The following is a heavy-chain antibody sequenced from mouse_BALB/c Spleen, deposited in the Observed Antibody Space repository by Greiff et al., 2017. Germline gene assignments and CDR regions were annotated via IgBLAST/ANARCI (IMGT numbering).Heavy chain of an antibody. Sequence: QVQLQQSGAELVRPGASVTLSCKASGYTFTDYEMHWVKQTPVHGLEWIGAIDPETGGTAYNQKFKGKATLTADKSSSTAYMELRSLTSEDSAVYYCTRSPGYYDAMDYWGQGTSVTVSS. J-gene: IGHJ4*01. D-gene: IGHD2-2*01. CDR2: IDPETGGT. CDR1: GYTFTDYE. CDR3: TRSPGYYDAMDY. V-gene: IGHV1-15*01.